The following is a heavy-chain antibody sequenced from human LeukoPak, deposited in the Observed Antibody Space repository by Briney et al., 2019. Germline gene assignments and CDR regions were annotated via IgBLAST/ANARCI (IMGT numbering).Heavy chain of an antibody. CDR2: ISSSSSYI. CDR1: GFTFSSYS. J-gene: IGHJ4*02. D-gene: IGHD2-2*01. Sequence: GGSLRLSCAASGFTFSSYSMNWVRQAPGKGLEWVSSISSSSSYIYYADSVKGRFTISRDNAKNSLYLQMNSLRAEDTAVYYCAREGRYCSSTSCPPGYWGQGTLVTVSS. CDR3: AREGRYCSSTSCPPGY. V-gene: IGHV3-21*01.